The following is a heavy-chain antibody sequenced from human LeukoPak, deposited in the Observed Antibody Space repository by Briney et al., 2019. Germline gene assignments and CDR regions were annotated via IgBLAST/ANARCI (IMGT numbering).Heavy chain of an antibody. D-gene: IGHD6-19*01. CDR2: ISSRSTYM. CDR3: AREVNIAVAATPPWNYYYIDV. Sequence: PGGSLRLSCAASGFTFSIYTMNWVRQAPGKGLEWVSSISSRSTYMYYADSMRGRFTISRDNAKNSLYLHINSLRAEDTAVYYCAREVNIAVAATPPWNYYYIDVWGKGTTVTVSS. J-gene: IGHJ6*03. V-gene: IGHV3-21*01. CDR1: GFTFSIYT.